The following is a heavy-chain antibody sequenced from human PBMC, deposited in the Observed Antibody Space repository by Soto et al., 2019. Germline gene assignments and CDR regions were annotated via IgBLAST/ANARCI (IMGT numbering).Heavy chain of an antibody. V-gene: IGHV3-30*18. Sequence: GGSLRLSCAASGFTFSSYGMHWVRQAPGKGLEWVAVISYDGSNKYYADSVKGRFTISRDNSKNTLYLQMNSLRAEDTAVYYCAKEGSYGPPLTHCFDYWGQGTLVTVSS. CDR3: AKEGSYGPPLTHCFDY. CDR2: ISYDGSNK. CDR1: GFTFSSYG. D-gene: IGHD4-17*01. J-gene: IGHJ4*02.